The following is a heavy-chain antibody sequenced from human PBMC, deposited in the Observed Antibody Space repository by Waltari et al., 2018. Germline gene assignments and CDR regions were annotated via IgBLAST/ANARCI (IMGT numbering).Heavy chain of an antibody. CDR1: GYSFISYW. Sequence: EVQLVQSGAEVKNPGESLKICCRGSGYSFISYWTGWVRQTPGKGQEWMGIIYPGDSDTRYSPSFQGQVTISADKSISTAYLQWSSLKASDTAMYYCARLGGSSSSPYYYMDVWGKGTTVTVSS. CDR3: ARLGGSSSSPYYYMDV. J-gene: IGHJ6*03. D-gene: IGHD6-13*01. V-gene: IGHV5-51*01. CDR2: IYPGDSDT.